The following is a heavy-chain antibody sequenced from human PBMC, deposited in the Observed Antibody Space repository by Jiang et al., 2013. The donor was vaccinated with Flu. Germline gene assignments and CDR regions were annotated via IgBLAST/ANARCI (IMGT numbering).Heavy chain of an antibody. V-gene: IGHV4-4*09. J-gene: IGHJ5*02. CDR2: IYTSGST. CDR1: GGSISSYY. D-gene: IGHD3-22*01. CDR3: ARGRYYYDSSGFGWFDP. Sequence: SLTCTVSGGSISSYYWSWIRQPPGKGLEWIGYIYTSGSTNYNPSLKSRVTISVDTSKNQFSLKLSSVTAADTAVYYCARGRYYYDSSGFGWFDPWGQGTLVTVSS.